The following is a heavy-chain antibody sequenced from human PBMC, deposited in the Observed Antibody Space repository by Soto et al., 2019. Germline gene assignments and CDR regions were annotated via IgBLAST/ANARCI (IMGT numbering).Heavy chain of an antibody. Sequence: EEQLVESGGGLVKPGGSLRLSCAASDFTFSGYTMSWVLQAPGKGLEWVSSISRSSNSIYYADSVKGRFTISRDNAKNSLYLQMNSLIAEDTAVYYCARSYCTSATCYPAVDFWGQGTLVTVSS. CDR2: ISRSSNSI. J-gene: IGHJ4*02. V-gene: IGHV3-21*01. D-gene: IGHD2-8*02. CDR3: ARSYCTSATCYPAVDF. CDR1: DFTFSGYT.